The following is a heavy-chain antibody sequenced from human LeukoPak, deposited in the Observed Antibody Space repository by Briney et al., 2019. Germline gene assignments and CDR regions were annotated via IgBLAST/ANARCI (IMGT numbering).Heavy chain of an antibody. CDR1: GGTFSNYA. D-gene: IGHD3-22*01. CDR3: ASGGSYFDTNGYYAANFDY. J-gene: IGHJ4*02. V-gene: IGHV1-69*13. Sequence: SVKVSCKPSGGTFSNYAISWVRQAPGQGLEWMGGIIPMFATTNSAQKFQGRVTITADDSTITAYMELTSLTSEDTAVYYCASGGSYFDTNGYYAANFDYWGQGTLVTVSS. CDR2: IIPMFATT.